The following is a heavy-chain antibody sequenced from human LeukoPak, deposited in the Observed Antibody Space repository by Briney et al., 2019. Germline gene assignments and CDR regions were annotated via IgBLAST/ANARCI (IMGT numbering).Heavy chain of an antibody. D-gene: IGHD6-6*01. V-gene: IGHV3-53*01. CDR1: GFTFSSYS. Sequence: GGSLRLSCAASGFTFSSYSMNWVRQAPGKGLEWVSVIYSGGSTYYADSVKGRFSISRDNSKNTLYLQMNSLRADDTAVYYCARDREYSSSLSAFDIWGQGTMVTVSS. CDR2: IYSGGST. J-gene: IGHJ3*02. CDR3: ARDREYSSSLSAFDI.